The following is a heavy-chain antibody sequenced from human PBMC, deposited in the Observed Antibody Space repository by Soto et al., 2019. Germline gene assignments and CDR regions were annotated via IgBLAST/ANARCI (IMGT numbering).Heavy chain of an antibody. CDR3: ARGQQQLVTGRGFWFDP. V-gene: IGHV4-59*01. CDR1: GGSISSYY. D-gene: IGHD6-13*01. J-gene: IGHJ5*02. CDR2: IYYSGST. Sequence: PSETLSLTCTVSGGSISSYYWSWIRQPPGKGLEWTGYIYYSGSTNYNPSLKSRVTISVDTSKNQFSLKLSSVTAADTAVYYCARGQQQLVTGRGFWFDPWGQGTLVTVSS.